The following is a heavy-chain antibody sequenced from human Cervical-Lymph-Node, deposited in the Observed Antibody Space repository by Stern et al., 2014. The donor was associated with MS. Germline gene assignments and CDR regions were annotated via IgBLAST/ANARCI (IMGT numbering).Heavy chain of an antibody. CDR1: GFTFSDYY. CDR3: ARAHYGDCWGYYHGMDV. CDR2: IINSGSDI. D-gene: IGHD2-21*02. V-gene: IGHV3-11*01. Sequence: QLVESGGDLVKPGGSLRLSCAASGFTFSDYYMTWMRQTPGKGLEWVAYIINSGSDIFDTDSVKGRFTISRDNAKNSLHLQMNSLRVEDTAVYYCARAHYGDCWGYYHGMDVWGQGTTVIVSS. J-gene: IGHJ6*02.